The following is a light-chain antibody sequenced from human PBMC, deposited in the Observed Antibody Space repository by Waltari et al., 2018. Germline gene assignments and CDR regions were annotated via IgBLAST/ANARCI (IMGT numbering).Light chain of an antibody. CDR2: END. V-gene: IGLV1-51*02. J-gene: IGLJ1*01. Sequence: QSVLTQPPSVSAATGQKITISCSGRIHTIANNYVSWYQQLPGTAPKLLIYENDKRPSGIPDRFSGSKSGTSATLGITGLQTGDEADYYCGTWDSSLSTFYVFGTGTKVTVL. CDR1: IHTIANNY. CDR3: GTWDSSLSTFYV.